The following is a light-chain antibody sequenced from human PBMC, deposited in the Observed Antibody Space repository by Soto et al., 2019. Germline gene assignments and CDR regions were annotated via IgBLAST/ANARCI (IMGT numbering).Light chain of an antibody. V-gene: IGLV2-23*01. CDR2: EGS. Sequence: QSALTQPASVSGSPGQSITISCTGTSSDVGSYNLVSWYQQHPGKATKLMIYEGSKRPSGVSTRFSGSKSGNTASLTLSGLQAEDEADYYCCSYAGSYVFGTGTKLTVL. CDR1: SSDVGSYNL. CDR3: CSYAGSYV. J-gene: IGLJ1*01.